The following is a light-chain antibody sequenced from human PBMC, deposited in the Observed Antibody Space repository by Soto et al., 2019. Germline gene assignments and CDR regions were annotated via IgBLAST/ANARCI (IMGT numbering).Light chain of an antibody. CDR3: QQYNNWWT. Sequence: EIVMTQSPATLSVSPGERATLSCRASQSVSNNLAWYQKKPGQAPRLLLYGASTRATGIPARFSGSGSGTEFTLTISSLQSEDFAFYYCQQYNNWWTFGQGTRVDIK. CDR1: QSVSNN. J-gene: IGKJ1*01. V-gene: IGKV3-15*01. CDR2: GAS.